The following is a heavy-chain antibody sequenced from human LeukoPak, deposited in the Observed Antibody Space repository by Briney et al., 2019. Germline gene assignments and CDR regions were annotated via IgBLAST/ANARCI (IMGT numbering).Heavy chain of an antibody. V-gene: IGHV3-30*18. Sequence: GRSLILSCAASGFSFSDYGMHWVRQAPGKGMELVAAISSDGRNKYYAYSVRGRSTITRDNSKYALYMQLRRLRGEDTAVYYCAKDRLDGYNFRGMDVWGQGTTVSVSS. CDR2: ISSDGRNK. D-gene: IGHD5-24*01. CDR3: AKDRLDGYNFRGMDV. CDR1: GFSFSDYG. J-gene: IGHJ6*02.